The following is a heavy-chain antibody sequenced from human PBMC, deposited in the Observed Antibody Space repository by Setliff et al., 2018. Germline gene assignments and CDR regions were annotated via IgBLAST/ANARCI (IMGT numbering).Heavy chain of an antibody. CDR2: INYSGIT. D-gene: IGHD2-15*01. J-gene: IGHJ3*02. V-gene: IGHV4-39*01. Sequence: KSSETLSLTCSVSGDSISSSSYYWGWIRQPPGKGLEWIGSINYSGITYCSPSLKSRVIVSVDTSKNQFSLKLSSVTAADTAVYYCARLPGYCNGGNCYGYYTFDIWGQGTMVTVSS. CDR1: GDSISSSSYY. CDR3: ARLPGYCNGGNCYGYYTFDI.